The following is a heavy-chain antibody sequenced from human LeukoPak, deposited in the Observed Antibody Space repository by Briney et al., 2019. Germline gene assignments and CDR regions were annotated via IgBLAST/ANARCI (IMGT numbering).Heavy chain of an antibody. V-gene: IGHV4-4*07. CDR2: IYTSGST. D-gene: IGHD3-3*01. CDR1: GGSISSYW. J-gene: IGHJ5*02. Sequence: SETLSLTRTVSGGSISSYWWGWIRQPAGKGLEWIGRIYTSGSTNYNPSLKSRVTISVDTSKNQFSLKLSSVTAADTAVYYCARDKGLGRYWFDPWGQGTLVTVSS. CDR3: ARDKGLGRYWFDP.